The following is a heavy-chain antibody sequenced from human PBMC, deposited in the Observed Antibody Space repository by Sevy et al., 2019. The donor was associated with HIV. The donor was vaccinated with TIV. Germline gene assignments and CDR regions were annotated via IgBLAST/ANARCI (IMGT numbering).Heavy chain of an antibody. CDR3: EKGRSPYYYYYMDV. CDR2: ISYDGSNK. V-gene: IGHV3-30*18. CDR1: GFTFSSYG. J-gene: IGHJ6*03. Sequence: GGSLRLSCAASGFTFSSYGMHWVRRAPGKGLEWVAVISYDGSNKYYADSVKGRFTISRDNSKNTLYLQMNSLRAEDTAVYYCEKGRSPYYYYYMDVWGKGTTVTVSS.